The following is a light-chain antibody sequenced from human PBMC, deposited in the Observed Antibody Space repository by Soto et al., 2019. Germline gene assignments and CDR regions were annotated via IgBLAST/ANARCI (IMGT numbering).Light chain of an antibody. J-gene: IGLJ2*01. CDR2: YDD. V-gene: IGLV1-36*01. CDR1: SSNIGNNA. CDR3: AAWDDSLNVLV. Sequence: QSVLTQPPSVSEAPRQRVTISCSGSSSNIGNNAVNWYQQLPGTAPKLLIYYDDLLPSGVSDRFSGSKSGTSASLAISGLQSEYEADYYCAAWDDSLNVLVFGGGTKLTVL.